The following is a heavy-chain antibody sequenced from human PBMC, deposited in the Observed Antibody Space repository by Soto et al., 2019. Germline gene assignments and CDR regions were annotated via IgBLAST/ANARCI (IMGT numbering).Heavy chain of an antibody. Sequence: EVQLLESGGGLVQPGGSLRLSCAASGFTFSSYAMRWVRQAPGKGLEWVSAISGSGGSMYYADSVKGRFTISRDNSKNPLYLQMNSRRAEDTAVYYCARRGSGSYYDYWGQGTLVTVSS. V-gene: IGHV3-23*01. D-gene: IGHD1-26*01. CDR2: ISGSGGSM. CDR1: GFTFSSYA. CDR3: ARRGSGSYYDY. J-gene: IGHJ4*02.